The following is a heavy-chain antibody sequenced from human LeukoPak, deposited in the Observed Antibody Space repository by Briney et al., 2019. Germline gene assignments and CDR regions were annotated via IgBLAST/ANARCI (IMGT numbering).Heavy chain of an antibody. Sequence: GGSLRLSCAASGFTFSDFYMSWVRQAPGKGLEWVAVISYDGSNKYYADSVKGRFTISRDNSKNTLYLQMNSLRAEDTAVYYCAKEGAVSTMIVVVTQEFFDYWGQGTLVTVSS. CDR1: GFTFSDFY. D-gene: IGHD3-22*01. V-gene: IGHV3-30*18. CDR2: ISYDGSNK. J-gene: IGHJ4*02. CDR3: AKEGAVSTMIVVVTQEFFDY.